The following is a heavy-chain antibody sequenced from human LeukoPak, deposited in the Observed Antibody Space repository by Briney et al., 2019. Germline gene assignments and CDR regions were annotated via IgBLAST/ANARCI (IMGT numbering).Heavy chain of an antibody. CDR1: GFTVSSNY. J-gene: IGHJ5*02. Sequence: GGSLRLSCAASGFTVSSNYMSWVRQAPGKGLEWVANIKQDGSEKYYVDSVKGRFTISRDNAKNSLYLQMNSLRAEDTAVYYCARAGRKKDYIAVAGTDWFDPWGQGTLVTVSS. CDR2: IKQDGSEK. V-gene: IGHV3-7*01. D-gene: IGHD6-19*01. CDR3: ARAGRKKDYIAVAGTDWFDP.